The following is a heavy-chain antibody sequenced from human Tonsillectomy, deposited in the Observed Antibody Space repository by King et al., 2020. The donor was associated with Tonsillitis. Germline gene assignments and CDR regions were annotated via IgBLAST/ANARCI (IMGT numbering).Heavy chain of an antibody. V-gene: IGHV4-61*01. CDR1: CGSVSSGSYY. D-gene: IGHD3-9*01. CDR3: ARVSAGYDAFDI. J-gene: IGHJ3*02. Sequence: VQLQESGPGLVKPSETLFLTCTVSCGSVSSGSYYWTWIRHPPGKGLEWIGYIDDSGSTNNNPSLKRRVTISVVTSKKFSLKLSAVTAADTAGYYCARVSAGYDAFDIWGQGTMVTVSS. CDR2: IDDSGST.